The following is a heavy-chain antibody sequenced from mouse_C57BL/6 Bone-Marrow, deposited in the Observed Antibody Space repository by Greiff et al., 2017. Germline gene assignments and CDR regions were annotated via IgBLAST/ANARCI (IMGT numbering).Heavy chain of an antibody. Sequence: EVQRVESEGGLVQPGSSMKLSCTASGFTFSDYYMAWVRQVPEKGLEWVANINYDGSSTNYLDSLKSRYIISRDNAKNSLYLQMSSLKSEDTATYYCARVFSNYRAIGYWGQGTSVTVSS. V-gene: IGHV5-16*01. J-gene: IGHJ4*01. CDR2: INYDGSST. CDR3: ARVFSNYRAIGY. D-gene: IGHD2-5*01. CDR1: GFTFSDYY.